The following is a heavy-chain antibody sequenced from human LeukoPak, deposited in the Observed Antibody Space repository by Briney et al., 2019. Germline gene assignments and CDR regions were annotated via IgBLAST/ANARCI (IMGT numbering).Heavy chain of an antibody. V-gene: IGHV3-23*01. CDR2: ISGSGGST. CDR1: GFTFSIYA. J-gene: IGHJ3*02. CDR3: AKVLEAYCGGDCHAGAFDI. D-gene: IGHD2-21*02. Sequence: GGSLRLSCAASGFTFSIYAMSWVRQAPGKGLEWVSAISGSGGSTYYADSVKGRFTISRDNSKNTLYLQMNSLRAEDTALYYCAKVLEAYCGGDCHAGAFDIWGQGTMVTVSS.